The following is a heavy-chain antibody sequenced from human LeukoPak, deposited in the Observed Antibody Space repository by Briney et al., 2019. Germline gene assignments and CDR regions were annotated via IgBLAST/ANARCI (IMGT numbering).Heavy chain of an antibody. CDR2: IWDDGRNK. J-gene: IGHJ4*02. CDR3: ARDYSTSWYFFDC. D-gene: IGHD6-13*01. CDR1: GFTFSTYG. Sequence: GGSLRLSCAASGFTFSTYGMHCVRQAPGKGLEWVAVIWDDGRNKYYADSVKGRFTISRDNSKNTLYLQMNSLRAEDTAVYYCARDYSTSWYFFDCWGQGTLVTVSS. V-gene: IGHV3-33*01.